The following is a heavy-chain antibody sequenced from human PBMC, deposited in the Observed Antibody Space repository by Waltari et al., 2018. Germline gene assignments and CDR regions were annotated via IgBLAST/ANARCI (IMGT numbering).Heavy chain of an antibody. Sequence: EVQLVASGGGLVQPGRSLRLSCAASGLTFDDYAMHWVRQAPGKGLEWVSSISWNSGSIGYADSVKGRFTISRDNAKNSLYLQMNSLRAEDMALYYCAKDRSGWPDAFDIWGQGTMVTVSS. V-gene: IGHV3-9*03. J-gene: IGHJ3*02. CDR3: AKDRSGWPDAFDI. CDR2: ISWNSGSI. D-gene: IGHD6-19*01. CDR1: GLTFDDYA.